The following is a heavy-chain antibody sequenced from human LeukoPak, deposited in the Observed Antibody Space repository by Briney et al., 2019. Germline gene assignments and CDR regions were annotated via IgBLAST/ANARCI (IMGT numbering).Heavy chain of an antibody. V-gene: IGHV4-34*01. Sequence: SETLSLTCAVYGGSFSGYYWSWIRQPPGKGLEWIGEINHSGSTNYNPSLKSRVTISVDTSKNQFSLKLSSVTAADTAVYYCARAFSRYYFDYWGQGTLVTVSS. CDR3: ARAFSRYYFDY. CDR1: GGSFSGYY. CDR2: INHSGST. J-gene: IGHJ4*02. D-gene: IGHD2/OR15-2a*01.